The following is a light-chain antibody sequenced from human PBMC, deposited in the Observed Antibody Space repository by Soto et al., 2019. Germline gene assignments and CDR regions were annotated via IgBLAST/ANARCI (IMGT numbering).Light chain of an antibody. V-gene: IGLV4-60*03. CDR1: SGHSRYT. J-gene: IGLJ3*02. CDR2: VEGSGNY. Sequence: QSVLTQSSSASASLGSSVKLTCTLSSGHSRYTIAWHQQQPGKAPRYLMKVEGSGNYHKGSGVPDRFSGSSSGPDRYLTIFNLQSEDEADYYCETWDTNTWVFGGGTQLTVL. CDR3: ETWDTNTWV.